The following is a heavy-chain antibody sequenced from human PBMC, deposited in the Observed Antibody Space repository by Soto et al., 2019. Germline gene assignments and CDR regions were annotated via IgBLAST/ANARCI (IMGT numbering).Heavy chain of an antibody. D-gene: IGHD5-12*01. CDR1: GGSISSYY. Sequence: QVQLQESGPGLVKPSETLSLTCPVSGGSISSYYCSWIRQPPGQGLEWIGYIYYSGSTNYNPSLKSRVTISVDTSKNQFALKLSSVTAADTAVYYCARTSYRSKSSPFDYWGQGTLVTVSS. CDR2: IYYSGST. J-gene: IGHJ4*02. V-gene: IGHV4-59*01. CDR3: ARTSYRSKSSPFDY.